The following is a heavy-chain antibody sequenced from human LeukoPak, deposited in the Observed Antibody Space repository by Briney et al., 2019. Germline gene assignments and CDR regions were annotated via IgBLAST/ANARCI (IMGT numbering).Heavy chain of an antibody. J-gene: IGHJ6*03. D-gene: IGHD3-10*01. V-gene: IGHV3-7*01. CDR1: GFTFSSYW. Sequence: GGSLRLSCAASGFTFSSYWMSWVRQAPGKGLEWVANIKQDGSEKYYVDSVKGRFNISRDNAKNSLYLQMNSLRAEDAAVYYCARDTLYGSGSYYTVKYHYYMRGTGEGNTVTVSS. CDR2: IKQDGSEK. CDR3: ARDTLYGSGSYYTVKYHYYMRG.